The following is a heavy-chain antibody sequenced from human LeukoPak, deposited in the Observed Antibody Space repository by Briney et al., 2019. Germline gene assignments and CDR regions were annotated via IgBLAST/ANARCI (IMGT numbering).Heavy chain of an antibody. CDR1: GGTFSSYA. CDR2: IIPILGIA. D-gene: IGHD5-12*01. CDR3: ARVVDGYNDY. Sequence: ASVKVSCKASGGTFSSYAISWVRQAPGQGLEWMGRIIPILGIANYAQKFQGRVTITADKSTSTAYMELSSLRSGDTAVYYCARVVDGYNDYWGQGTLVTVSS. J-gene: IGHJ4*02. V-gene: IGHV1-69*04.